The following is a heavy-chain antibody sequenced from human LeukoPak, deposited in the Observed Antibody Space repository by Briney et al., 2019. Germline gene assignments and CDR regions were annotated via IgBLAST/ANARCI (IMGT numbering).Heavy chain of an antibody. Sequence: PGGSLRLSCAASGFTFSSYWMSWVRQAPGKGLEWVGRIKSKTDGGTTDYAAPVKGRFTISRDDSKNTLYLQMNSLKTEDTAVYYCTTVFRLLVIVGGAQHWGQGTLVTVSS. CDR3: TTVFRLLVIVGGAQH. D-gene: IGHD3-22*01. CDR2: IKSKTDGGTT. V-gene: IGHV3-15*01. J-gene: IGHJ1*01. CDR1: GFTFSSYW.